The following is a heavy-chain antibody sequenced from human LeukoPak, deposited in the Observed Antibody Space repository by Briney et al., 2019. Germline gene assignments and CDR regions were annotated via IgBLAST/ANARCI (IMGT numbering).Heavy chain of an antibody. Sequence: GRSLRLSCAASGFTFSSYGMHWVRQAPGKGLEWVAVISYDGSNKYYADSVKGRFTISRDNSKNTLYLQMNSLRAEDTAVYYCAKRSKVYCSGGSCYGGDLSYWGQGTLVTVSS. V-gene: IGHV3-30*18. J-gene: IGHJ4*02. CDR1: GFTFSSYG. D-gene: IGHD2-15*01. CDR2: ISYDGSNK. CDR3: AKRSKVYCSGGSCYGGDLSY.